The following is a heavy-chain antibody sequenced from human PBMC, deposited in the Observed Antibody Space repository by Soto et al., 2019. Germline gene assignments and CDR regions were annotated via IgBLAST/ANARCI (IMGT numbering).Heavy chain of an antibody. CDR2: ISSSGSTI. CDR1: GFTFSDYY. J-gene: IGHJ5*02. D-gene: IGHD2-2*01. Sequence: KPGGSLRLSCAASGFTFSDYYMSWIRQAPGKGLEWVSYISSSGSTIYYADSVKGRFTISRDNAKNSLYLQMNSLRAEDTAVYYCARASYCSSTSCPGWFDPWGQGTLVTVSS. CDR3: ARASYCSSTSCPGWFDP. V-gene: IGHV3-11*01.